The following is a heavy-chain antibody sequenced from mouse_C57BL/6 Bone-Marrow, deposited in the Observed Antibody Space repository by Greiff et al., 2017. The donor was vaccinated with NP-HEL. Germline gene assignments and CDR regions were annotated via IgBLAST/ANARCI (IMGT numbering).Heavy chain of an antibody. J-gene: IGHJ3*01. V-gene: IGHV14-4*01. D-gene: IGHD2-4*01. CDR1: GFNIKDDY. CDR2: IDPENGDT. CDR3: TRGLRAWFAY. Sequence: VQLKESGAELVRPGASVKLSCTASGFNIKDDYMHWVKQRPEQGLEWIGWIDPENGDTEYASKFQGKATITADTSSNTAYLQLSSLTSEDTAVYYCTRGLRAWFAYWGQGTLVTVSA.